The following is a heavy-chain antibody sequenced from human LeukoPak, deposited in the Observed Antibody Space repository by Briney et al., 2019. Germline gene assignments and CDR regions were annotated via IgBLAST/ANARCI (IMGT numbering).Heavy chain of an antibody. CDR3: ARGKTSQNIVTRKTYNWFDP. D-gene: IGHD2/OR15-2a*01. J-gene: IGHJ5*02. CDR1: GFTFSNHN. CDR2: ISGRGEAI. Sequence: GGSLRLSCAASGFTFSNHNMDWVRQAPGKGLEWISYISGRGEAIFYADSVQGRFTISRDNAKNSLYLQMKSLRAEDTAVYYCARGKTSQNIVTRKTYNWFDPWGQGTLVTVSS. V-gene: IGHV3-48*04.